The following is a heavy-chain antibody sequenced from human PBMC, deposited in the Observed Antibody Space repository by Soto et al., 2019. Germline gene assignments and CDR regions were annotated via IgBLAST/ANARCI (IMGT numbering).Heavy chain of an antibody. J-gene: IGHJ4*02. Sequence: EAQLVQSGGGLVKPGGSLRLSCAASGFTFTNAWFSWVRQPPGKGLEWVGRIRKTSDGGTTDYAASLKGRFIISRDDSEGIVYLQMNSLKSDDTALYYCTTGGHFDGDWGQGTLVTVSS. CDR3: TTGGHFDGD. D-gene: IGHD2-8*01. V-gene: IGHV3-15*01. CDR2: IRKTSDGGTT. CDR1: GFTFTNAW.